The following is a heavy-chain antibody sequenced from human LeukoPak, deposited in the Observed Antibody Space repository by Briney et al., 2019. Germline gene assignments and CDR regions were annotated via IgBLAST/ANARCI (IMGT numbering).Heavy chain of an antibody. CDR2: IKQDGSEK. CDR1: GFTFSSYW. V-gene: IGHV3-7*01. Sequence: GGSLRLSCAASGFTFSSYWMSWVRQAPGKGLEWVANIKQDGSEKYYVDSVKGRFTISRDNAKNSLYLQMNSLRAEDTAVYYCARDPGHYYDSSGYYGYFDYWGQGTLVTVSS. D-gene: IGHD3-22*01. CDR3: ARDPGHYYDSSGYYGYFDY. J-gene: IGHJ4*02.